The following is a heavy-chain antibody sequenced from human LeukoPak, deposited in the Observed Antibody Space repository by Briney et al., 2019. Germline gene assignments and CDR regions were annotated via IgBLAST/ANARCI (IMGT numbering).Heavy chain of an antibody. CDR3: ARMRYYAFDY. CDR2: INHSGST. CDR1: GGSFSGYY. J-gene: IGHJ4*02. D-gene: IGHD3-10*01. Sequence: SETLSLTGAVYGGSFSGYYWSWIRQPPGKGLEWIGEINHSGSTNYNPSLKSRVTISVDTSKNQFSLKLSSVTAADTAVYYCARMRYYAFDYWGQGTLVTVSS. V-gene: IGHV4-34*01.